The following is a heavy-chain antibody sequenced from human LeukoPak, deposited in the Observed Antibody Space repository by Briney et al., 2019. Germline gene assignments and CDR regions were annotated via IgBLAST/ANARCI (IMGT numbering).Heavy chain of an antibody. J-gene: IGHJ6*02. CDR2: IYYSGST. D-gene: IGHD3-10*01. CDR3: ARIKASTTMVRGVIIPYYYGMDV. Sequence: SETLSLTCTVSGGSISGSSYYWGWIRQPPGKGLEWIGSIYYSGSTYYNPSLKSRVTISVDTSKNQFSLKLNSVTAADTAVYYCARIKASTTMVRGVIIPYYYGMDVWGQGTTVTVSS. V-gene: IGHV4-39*01. CDR1: GGSISGSSYY.